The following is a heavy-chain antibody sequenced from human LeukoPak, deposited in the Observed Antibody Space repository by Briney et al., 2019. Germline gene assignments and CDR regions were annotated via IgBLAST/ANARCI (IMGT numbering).Heavy chain of an antibody. J-gene: IGHJ3*02. CDR1: GGSISSYY. CDR2: IYYSGST. Sequence: SETLSLTCTDPGGSISSYYWSWIRQPPGKGLEWIGYIYYSGSTNYNPSLKSRVTISIDTSKNQFSLKLSSVTAADSAVYYCAIHGGQQLAHDAFDIWGQGTMVTVSS. D-gene: IGHD6-13*01. V-gene: IGHV4-59*08. CDR3: AIHGGQQLAHDAFDI.